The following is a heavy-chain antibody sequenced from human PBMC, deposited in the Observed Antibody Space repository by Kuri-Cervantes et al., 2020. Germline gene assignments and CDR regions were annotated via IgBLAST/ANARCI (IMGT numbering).Heavy chain of an antibody. CDR2: ISYDGSDK. CDR1: GFTFSSYG. D-gene: IGHD6-13*01. Sequence: GESLKISCAASGFTFSSYGMHWVRQAPGKGLEWVAVISYDGSDKNYADSVKGRFTIYRDNSKNTLYLQVNSLRAEDTAVYYCAKDRLSYSSSWDDAFDIWCQGTMVTVSS. J-gene: IGHJ3*02. CDR3: AKDRLSYSSSWDDAFDI. V-gene: IGHV3-30*18.